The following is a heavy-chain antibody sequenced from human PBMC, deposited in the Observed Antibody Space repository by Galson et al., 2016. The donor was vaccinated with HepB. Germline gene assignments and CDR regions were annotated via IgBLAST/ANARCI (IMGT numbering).Heavy chain of an antibody. Sequence: SLRLSCAASGSTVSSNYMSWVRQAPGKGLEWVSVIYSSGSTYYADSVKGRFTISRDNSKNTLSLQMNSLRAEDTAVYYCARESRMVRGVITYFFDYWGQGTLVTVSS. J-gene: IGHJ4*02. D-gene: IGHD3-10*01. CDR2: IYSSGST. CDR1: GSTVSSNY. V-gene: IGHV3-53*01. CDR3: ARESRMVRGVITYFFDY.